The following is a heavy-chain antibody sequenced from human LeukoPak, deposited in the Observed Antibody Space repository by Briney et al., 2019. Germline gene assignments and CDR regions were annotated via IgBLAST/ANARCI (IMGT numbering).Heavy chain of an antibody. CDR1: GVSFSGYY. CDR3: ARGSWPVHDSSAIMGAFDI. D-gene: IGHD3-22*01. V-gene: IGHV4-34*01. Sequence: SETLSLTCAVYGVSFSGYYWSWIRQPPGKGLEWIGEINHSGSTNYNPSLKSRVTISVDTSKNQFSLKLSSVTAADTAVYYCARGSWPVHDSSAIMGAFDIWGQGTMVTVSS. J-gene: IGHJ3*02. CDR2: INHSGST.